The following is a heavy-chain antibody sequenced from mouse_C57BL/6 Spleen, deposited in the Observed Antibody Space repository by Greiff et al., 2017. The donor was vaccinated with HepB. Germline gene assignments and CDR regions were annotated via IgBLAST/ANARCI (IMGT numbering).Heavy chain of an antibody. V-gene: IGHV3-6*01. D-gene: IGHD2-3*01. Sequence: ESGPGLVKPSQSLSLTCSVTGYSITSGYYWNWIRQFPGNNLEWMGYISYDGSNNYNQSLKNRISITRDTSKNQFFLKLNSVTTEDTAAYYCANSDGYYGDFDVWGTGTTVTVSS. CDR1: GYSITSGYY. CDR3: ANSDGYYGDFDV. CDR2: ISYDGSN. J-gene: IGHJ1*03.